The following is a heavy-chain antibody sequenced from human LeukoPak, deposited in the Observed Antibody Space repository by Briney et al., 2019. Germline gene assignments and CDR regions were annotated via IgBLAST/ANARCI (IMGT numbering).Heavy chain of an antibody. CDR2: INWNGGST. CDR3: ARITGPDAFDI. D-gene: IGHD1-20*01. V-gene: IGHV3-20*01. CDR1: GFIFSSYW. J-gene: IGHJ3*02. Sequence: GGSLRLSCAGSGFIFSSYWMSWVRQAPGKGLEWVSGINWNGGSTGYADSVKGRFTISRDNAKNSLYLQMNSLRAEDTALYHCARITGPDAFDIWGQGTMVTVSS.